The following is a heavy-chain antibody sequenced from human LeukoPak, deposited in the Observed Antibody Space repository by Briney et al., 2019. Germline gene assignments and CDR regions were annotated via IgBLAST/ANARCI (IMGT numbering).Heavy chain of an antibody. J-gene: IGHJ1*01. V-gene: IGHV4-61*02. Sequence: SQTLSLTCTVSGGSISSGSYYWSWIRQPAGKGLEWIGRIYTSGSTNYNPSLKSRVTISLDTSKNQFSLKLSSVTAADTAVYYCARGDCGGDCYTEYFQHWGQGTLRTVSS. CDR2: IYTSGST. CDR1: GGSISSGSYY. D-gene: IGHD2-21*02. CDR3: ARGDCGGDCYTEYFQH.